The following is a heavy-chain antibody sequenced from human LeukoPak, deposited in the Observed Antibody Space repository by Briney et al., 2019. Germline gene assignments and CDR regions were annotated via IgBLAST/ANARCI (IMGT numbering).Heavy chain of an antibody. CDR1: GYSFTDYW. Sequence: GESLKISCKGSGYSFTDYWIGWVRQMPGKGLEWMGIIYPGDSDTRYSPSFQGHVTISADKSISTAYLQWSSLKDSDTAMYYCARLGYYGSGSSKYNWFDPWGRGTLVTVSS. V-gene: IGHV5-51*01. D-gene: IGHD3-10*01. J-gene: IGHJ5*02. CDR3: ARLGYYGSGSSKYNWFDP. CDR2: IYPGDSDT.